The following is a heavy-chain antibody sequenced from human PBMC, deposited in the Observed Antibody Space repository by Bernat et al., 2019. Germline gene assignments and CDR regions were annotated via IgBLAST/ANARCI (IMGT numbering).Heavy chain of an antibody. D-gene: IGHD6-19*01. CDR2: ISTSGSTI. J-gene: IGHJ4*02. CDR3: ARVGRVADIDY. Sequence: EVQLVESGGGLIQPGGSLRLSCAASGFPLSEYEMSWVRQAPGKGLECVSYISTSGSTIYYADSVKGRFTISRDTAKNSVDLQMNSLRAEDTAIYYCARVGRVADIDYWGQGTLVAVSS. CDR1: GFPLSEYE. V-gene: IGHV3-48*03.